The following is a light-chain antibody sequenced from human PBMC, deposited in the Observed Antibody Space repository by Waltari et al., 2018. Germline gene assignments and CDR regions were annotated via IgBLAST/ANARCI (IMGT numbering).Light chain of an antibody. CDR1: SSDVGSYHL. V-gene: IGLV2-23*01. CDR3: CTYAGSTSVI. Sequence: SALTQPASVSGSPGQSITISCTGISSDVGSYHLVSWYQPHPGKAPKLMIYESSKRPSGVSNRFSASKSDNTASLTISGLQAEDEGDYYCCTYAGSTSVIFGGGTKVTVL. CDR2: ESS. J-gene: IGLJ2*01.